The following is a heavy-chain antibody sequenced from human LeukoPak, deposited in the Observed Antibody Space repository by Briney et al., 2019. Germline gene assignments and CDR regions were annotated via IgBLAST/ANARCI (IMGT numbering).Heavy chain of an antibody. V-gene: IGHV1-46*01. CDR3: ARSGGFHYSDYEVDY. CDR2: INPSGGST. J-gene: IGHJ4*02. D-gene: IGHD5-12*01. Sequence: ASVKVSCKASGYAFTSYYMHWVRQAPGQGLEGMGIINPSGGSTTYAQRFQGRVTMTRDTTTSTVHMELNSLRSEDTAVYYCARSGGFHYSDYEVDYWGQGTLVIVSS. CDR1: GYAFTSYY.